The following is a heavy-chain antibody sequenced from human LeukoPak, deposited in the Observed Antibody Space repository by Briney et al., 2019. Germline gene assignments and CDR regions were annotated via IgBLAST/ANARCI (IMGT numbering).Heavy chain of an antibody. D-gene: IGHD3-3*01. CDR2: IIPIFGTA. Sequence: ASVKVSCKASGGTFSSYAISWVRQAPGQGLEWMGGIIPIFGTANYAQKFQGRVTITADESTGTAYMELSSLRSEDTAVYYCACHYERDWFDPWGQGTLVTVSS. CDR1: GGTFSSYA. V-gene: IGHV1-69*13. J-gene: IGHJ5*02. CDR3: ACHYERDWFDP.